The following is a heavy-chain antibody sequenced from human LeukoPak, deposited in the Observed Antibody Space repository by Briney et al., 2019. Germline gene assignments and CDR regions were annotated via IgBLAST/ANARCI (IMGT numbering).Heavy chain of an antibody. CDR2: INHSGST. CDR3: ARGTIAVAGSFDY. CDR1: GGSFSGYY. Sequence: PSETLSLTCAVYGGSFSGYYWSWIRQAPGKGLEWIGEINHSGSTNHNPSLKSRVTISVDTSKNQFSLKLSSVTAAHTAVYYCARGTIAVAGSFDYWGQGTLVTVSS. D-gene: IGHD6-19*01. V-gene: IGHV4-34*01. J-gene: IGHJ4*02.